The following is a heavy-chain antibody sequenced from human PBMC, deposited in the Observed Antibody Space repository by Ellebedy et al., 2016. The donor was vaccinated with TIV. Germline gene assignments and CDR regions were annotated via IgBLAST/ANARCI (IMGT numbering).Heavy chain of an antibody. D-gene: IGHD3-22*01. J-gene: IGHJ6*02. V-gene: IGHV1-18*04. CDR1: GYTFTSYG. Sequence: AASVKVSCKASGYTFTSYGISWVRQAPGQGLEWMGWISAYNGNTNYAQKLQGRVTMTTDTSTSTAYMELRSLRSDDTAVYYCVSTLYYYDSSGYVSALHYGMDVWGQGTTVTVSS. CDR3: VSTLYYYDSSGYVSALHYGMDV. CDR2: ISAYNGNT.